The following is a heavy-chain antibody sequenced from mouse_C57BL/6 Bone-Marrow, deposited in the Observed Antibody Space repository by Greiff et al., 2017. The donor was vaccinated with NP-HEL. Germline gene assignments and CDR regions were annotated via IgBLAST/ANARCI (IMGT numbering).Heavy chain of an antibody. CDR1: GYTFTSYW. V-gene: IGHV1-64*01. CDR3: ARPGTAQATWAWFAY. Sequence: VKLQQPGAELVKPGASVTLSCKASGYTFTSYWMHWVKQRPGQGLEWIGMIHPNSGSTNYNEKFKSKATLTVDKSSSTAYMQLSSLTSEDSAVYYCARPGTAQATWAWFAYWGQGTLVTVSA. CDR2: IHPNSGST. J-gene: IGHJ3*01. D-gene: IGHD3-2*02.